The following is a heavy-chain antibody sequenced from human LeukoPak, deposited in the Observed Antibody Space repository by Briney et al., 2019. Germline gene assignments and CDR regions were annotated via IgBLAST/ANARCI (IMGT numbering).Heavy chain of an antibody. CDR1: GGSIRSHY. CDR2: IYYSGST. V-gene: IGHV4-59*11. J-gene: IGHJ4*02. D-gene: IGHD3-10*01. Sequence: PSETLSLTCTVSGGSIRSHYWSWIRQPPGKGLEWIGYIYYSGSTNYNPSLKSRVTISLDTSKNQFSLKLSSVTAADTAVYYCAKDGRGVLCECWGQGTLVTVSS. CDR3: AKDGRGVLCEC.